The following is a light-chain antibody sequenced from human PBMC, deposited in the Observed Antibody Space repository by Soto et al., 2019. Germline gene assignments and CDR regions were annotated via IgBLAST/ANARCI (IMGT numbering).Light chain of an antibody. CDR3: QQHAGSPWT. Sequence: EIVLTQSPATLSLSPGERATLSCRASQSVSSYLAWYQQKPGQAPRLLIYDASNRATGIPDRFSGSGSGTDFTLTISRLEPEDFAVYYCQQHAGSPWTLGQGTKVDIK. V-gene: IGKV3-11*01. CDR1: QSVSSY. CDR2: DAS. J-gene: IGKJ1*01.